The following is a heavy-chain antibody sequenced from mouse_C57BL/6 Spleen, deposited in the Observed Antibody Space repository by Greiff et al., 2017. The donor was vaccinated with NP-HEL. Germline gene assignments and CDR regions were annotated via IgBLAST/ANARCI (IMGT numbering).Heavy chain of an antibody. D-gene: IGHD1-1*01. J-gene: IGHJ2*01. Sequence: QVHVKQPGAELVRPGTSVKLSCKASGYTFTSYWMHWVKQRPGQGLEWIGVIDPSDSYTNYNQKFKGKATLTVDTSSSTAYMQLSSLTSEDSAVYYCARRGPTVVADYWGQGTTLTVSS. CDR1: GYTFTSYW. CDR2: IDPSDSYT. V-gene: IGHV1-59*01. CDR3: ARRGPTVVADY.